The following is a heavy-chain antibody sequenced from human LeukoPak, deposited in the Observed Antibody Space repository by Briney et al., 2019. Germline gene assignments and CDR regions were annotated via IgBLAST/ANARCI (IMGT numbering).Heavy chain of an antibody. CDR3: ARTTYYYDSSGYYDY. D-gene: IGHD3-22*01. J-gene: IGHJ4*02. CDR1: GGSFSGYY. V-gene: IGHV4-34*01. Sequence: PSETLSLTCAVYGGSFSGYYWSWIRQPPGKGLEWIGEINHSGSTNYNPSLKSRVTISVDTSKNQFSLKLSSVTAADTAVYYCARTTYYYDSSGYYDYWGQGTPVTVSS. CDR2: INHSGST.